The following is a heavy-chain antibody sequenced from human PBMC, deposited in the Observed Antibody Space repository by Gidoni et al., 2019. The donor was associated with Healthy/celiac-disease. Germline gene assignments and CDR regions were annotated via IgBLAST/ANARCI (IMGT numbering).Heavy chain of an antibody. CDR2: IYSGGST. D-gene: IGHD5-12*01. CDR3: AREGVEMATSHAFDI. J-gene: IGHJ3*02. CDR1: GFNVSSNY. Sequence: EVRLVESGGSVIPPEGSLRLSGAATGFNVSSNYMIWVRQAPGKGREWVSVIYSGGSTYYADSVKGRFTISRDNSKNTLYLQMNSLRAEDTAVYYCAREGVEMATSHAFDIWGQGTMVTVSS. V-gene: IGHV3-53*01.